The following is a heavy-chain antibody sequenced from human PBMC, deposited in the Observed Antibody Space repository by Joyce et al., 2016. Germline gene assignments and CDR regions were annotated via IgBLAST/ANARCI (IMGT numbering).Heavy chain of an antibody. D-gene: IGHD5-24*01. V-gene: IGHV1-69*02. Sequence: QVHLVQSGAEVKKSGSSVKVSCKASGGSFNKYTVSWVRQAPGQWLAWMGRIIPMLNMTNYAQEFQGRVTITADKSTTTAYMQLTGLRSDDTAVYFCAGTFNYPHHDGMDVWGQGTTITVSS. J-gene: IGHJ6*02. CDR3: AGTFNYPHHDGMDV. CDR2: IIPMLNMT. CDR1: GGSFNKYT.